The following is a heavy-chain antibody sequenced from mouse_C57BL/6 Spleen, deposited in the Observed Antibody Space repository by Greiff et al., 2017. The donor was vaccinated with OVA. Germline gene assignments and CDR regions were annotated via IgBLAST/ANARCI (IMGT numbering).Heavy chain of an antibody. CDR3: ARPDCNYPWFAY. J-gene: IGHJ3*01. CDR2: ISSGSSTI. D-gene: IGHD2-1*01. Sequence: EVMLVESGGGLVKPGGSLKLSCAASGFTFSDYGMHWVRQAPEKGLEWVAYISSGSSTIYYAATVKGRFTISRDTAKNTLFLQMTSLRDEDTDMYDCARPDCNYPWFAYWGQGTLVTVSA. V-gene: IGHV5-17*01. CDR1: GFTFSDYG.